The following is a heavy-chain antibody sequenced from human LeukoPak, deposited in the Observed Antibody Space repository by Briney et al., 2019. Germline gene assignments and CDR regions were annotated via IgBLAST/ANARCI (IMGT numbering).Heavy chain of an antibody. CDR3: ASPGYDILTPLDS. CDR1: GLTFSSYE. D-gene: IGHD3-9*01. Sequence: PGASLRLSCAASGLTFSSYEINWVRQAPGKGLEWVSYISTSGSNIYYADSVKGRFTISRDNAKNSLYLQMNSLRAEDTAIYYCASPGYDILTPLDSWGQGTLVTVSS. J-gene: IGHJ5*01. V-gene: IGHV3-48*03. CDR2: ISTSGSNI.